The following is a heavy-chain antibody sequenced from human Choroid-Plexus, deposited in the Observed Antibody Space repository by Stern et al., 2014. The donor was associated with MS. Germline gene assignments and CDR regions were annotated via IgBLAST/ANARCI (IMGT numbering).Heavy chain of an antibody. V-gene: IGHV1-2*02. CDR2: INPNTGGT. D-gene: IGHD3-3*01. J-gene: IGHJ6*02. Sequence: QVQLVQSGAEVKKPGASVKVSCKTSGYIFTGYYIHWVRQAPGQGLEWMAWINPNTGGTKYDQKVQGRVTISRDTSIGTAYVELSSLTSDDTAVYYCARDQRGITIFGVVTDYYYPGMDVWGQGTTVTVSS. CDR1: GYIFTGYY. CDR3: ARDQRGITIFGVVTDYYYPGMDV.